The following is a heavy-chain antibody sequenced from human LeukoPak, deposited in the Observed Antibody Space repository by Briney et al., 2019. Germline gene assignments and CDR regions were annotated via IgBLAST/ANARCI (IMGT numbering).Heavy chain of an antibody. CDR1: GYTFTGYY. D-gene: IGHD3-10*01. CDR2: INPNSGGT. J-gene: IGHJ6*03. Sequence: ASVKVSCKASGYTFTGYYMHWVRQAPGQGLEWMGWINPNSGGTNYAQKFQGRVTMTRDTSISTAYMELSRLRSDDTAVYYCARAGYYYGSGSYPYYYYYYYMDVWGKGTTVTVSS. CDR3: ARAGYYYGSGSYPYYYYYYYMDV. V-gene: IGHV1-2*02.